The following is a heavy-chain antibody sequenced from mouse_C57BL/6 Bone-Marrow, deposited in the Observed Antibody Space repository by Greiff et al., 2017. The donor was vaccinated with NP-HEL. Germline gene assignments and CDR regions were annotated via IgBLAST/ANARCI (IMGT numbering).Heavy chain of an antibody. D-gene: IGHD6-2*01. CDR1: GYAFTNYL. V-gene: IGHV1-54*01. CDR2: INPGSGGT. Sequence: VKLQQSGAELVRPGTSVKVSCKASGYAFTNYLIEWVKQRPGQGLEWIGVINPGSGGTNYNEKFKGKATLTADKSSSTAYMQLSSLTSEDSAVYFCARKEVSTLDYWGQGTTLTVSS. J-gene: IGHJ2*01. CDR3: ARKEVSTLDY.